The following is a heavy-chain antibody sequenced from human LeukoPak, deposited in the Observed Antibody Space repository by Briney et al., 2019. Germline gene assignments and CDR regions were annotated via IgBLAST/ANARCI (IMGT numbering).Heavy chain of an antibody. CDR2: IYTSGST. CDR1: GGSISSGSYY. Sequence: PSETLSLTCTVSGGSISSGSYYWSWIRQPAGKGLEWIGRIYTSGSTNYNPSLKSRVTISVDTSKNQFSLKLSSVTAADTAVYYCARAGYDSRSGDGMDVWGQGTTVTVSS. D-gene: IGHD3-3*01. CDR3: ARAGYDSRSGDGMDV. J-gene: IGHJ6*02. V-gene: IGHV4-61*02.